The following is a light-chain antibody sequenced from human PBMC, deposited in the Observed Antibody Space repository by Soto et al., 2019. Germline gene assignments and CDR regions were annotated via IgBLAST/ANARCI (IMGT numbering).Light chain of an antibody. J-gene: IGKJ3*01. CDR1: QGIRND. CDR2: LAS. V-gene: IGKV1-17*01. CDR3: LQHTSSPFP. Sequence: DIQMTHSPSSLSAYVGDRVNIPCRASQGIRNDLGWYQQRPGKATKRLIYLASSLQSGVPSRFSGSGSVTEFTLTIRILEPEDFAPYYCLQHTSSPFPFGPGKKVDI.